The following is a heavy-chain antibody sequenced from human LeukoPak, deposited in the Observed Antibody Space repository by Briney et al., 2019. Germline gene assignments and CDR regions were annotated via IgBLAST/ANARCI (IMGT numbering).Heavy chain of an antibody. D-gene: IGHD6-6*01. J-gene: IGHJ4*02. CDR3: ARGPNSNWSGLDF. Sequence: GGSLRLSCTASGCSFSGHWMHWARHLPGKGLVWVSRISPTGSTTSYADSVKGRFTVSRDNAKNTLYLQVNNLRAEDTAVYYCARGPNSNWSGLDFWGQGTLLTVSS. CDR2: ISPTGSTT. V-gene: IGHV3-74*01. CDR1: GCSFSGHW.